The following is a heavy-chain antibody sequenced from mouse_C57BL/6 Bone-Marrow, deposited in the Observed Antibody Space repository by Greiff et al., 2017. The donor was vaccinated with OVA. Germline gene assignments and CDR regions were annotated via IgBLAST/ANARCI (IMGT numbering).Heavy chain of an antibody. V-gene: IGHV1-81*01. J-gene: IGHJ2*01. D-gene: IGHD1-1*01. CDR1: GYTFKSYG. CDR3: ARGYGTIDY. CDR2: IYPRSGNT. Sequence: VQGVESGAELARPGASVKLSCKASGYTFKSYGISWVKQRTGQGLEWIGEIYPRSGNTYYNEKFKGKATLTADKSSSTAYMELRSLTSEDSAVYFCARGYGTIDYWGQGTTLTVSS.